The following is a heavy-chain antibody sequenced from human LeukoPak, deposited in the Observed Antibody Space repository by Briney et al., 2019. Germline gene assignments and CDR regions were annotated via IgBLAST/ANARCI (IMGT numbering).Heavy chain of an antibody. V-gene: IGHV4-59*01. J-gene: IGHJ4*02. D-gene: IGHD3-3*01. CDR1: GGSISSYY. CDR2: IYYSGGT. CDR3: ARGSGSGYYWEGELPTPYYFDY. Sequence: SETLSLTCTVSGGSISSYYWSWIRQPPGKGLEWIGYIYYSGGTNCNPSLKSRVTISVDTSKNQFSLKLSSVTAADTAVYYCARGSGSGYYWEGELPTPYYFDYWGRGTLVTVSS.